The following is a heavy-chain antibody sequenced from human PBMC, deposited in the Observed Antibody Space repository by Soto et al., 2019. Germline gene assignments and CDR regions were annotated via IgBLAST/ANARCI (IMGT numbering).Heavy chain of an antibody. CDR3: VRGGGNRNYFYSGMDV. CDR2: VNPGTGDT. V-gene: IGHV1-3*01. Sequence: ASGKVSLQASGNNLTRLPLHRGGQAPGQGLEWMGRVNPGTGDTKYSRKFEGRVTMTRDTSASTISLEVGSLRSEDTAVYYCVRGGGNRNYFYSGMDVWG. J-gene: IGHJ6*02. CDR1: GNNLTRLP. D-gene: IGHD1-1*01.